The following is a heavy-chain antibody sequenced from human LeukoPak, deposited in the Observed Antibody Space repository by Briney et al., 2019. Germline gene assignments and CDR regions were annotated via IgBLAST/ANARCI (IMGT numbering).Heavy chain of an antibody. CDR2: VFYSGNT. V-gene: IGHV4-59*13. J-gene: IGHJ3*01. CDR3: ARGLPGRDAFDV. D-gene: IGHD3-16*01. CDR1: GRPLSSFY. Sequence: PSETLCLTCTVSGRPLSSFYWNWIRQPPGKGLEWVGYVFYSGNTNYNTSLGSRVTISEDTPKNQFSLNLNSLTAADTAVYYCARGLPGRDAFDVWGQGTVVTVSS.